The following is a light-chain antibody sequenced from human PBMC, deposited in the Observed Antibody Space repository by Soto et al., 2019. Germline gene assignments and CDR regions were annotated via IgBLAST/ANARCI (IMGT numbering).Light chain of an antibody. J-gene: IGLJ2*01. CDR1: SSDVGGYNF. CDR3: SSYTSSSSVV. CDR2: DVN. Sequence: QSALTQPASVSGSPGQSITISCTGTSSDVGGYNFVSWYQHHPGKAPKVMIYDVNNRPSGVSNRFSGSKSGNTASLTISGLQAEDEADYYCSSYTSSSSVVFGGGPKLTVL. V-gene: IGLV2-14*03.